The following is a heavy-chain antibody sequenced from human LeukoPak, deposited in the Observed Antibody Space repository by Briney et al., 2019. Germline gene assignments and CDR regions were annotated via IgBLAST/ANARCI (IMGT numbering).Heavy chain of an antibody. CDR1: GFTFSSYS. CDR3: ARVHYDSSAFDY. D-gene: IGHD3-22*01. J-gene: IGHJ4*02. V-gene: IGHV3-21*04. CDR2: ISSSSSYI. Sequence: GGSLSLSCAASGFTFSSYSMNWVRQAPGKGLEWVSSISSSSSYIYYADSVKGRFTFSRDNAKNSLYLQMNSLRAEDTALYYCARVHYDSSAFDYWGQGTLVTVSS.